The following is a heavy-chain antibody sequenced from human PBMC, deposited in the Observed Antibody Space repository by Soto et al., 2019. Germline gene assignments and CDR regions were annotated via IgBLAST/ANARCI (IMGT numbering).Heavy chain of an antibody. V-gene: IGHV1-69*02. CDR3: ARGYCSGGSCYVPDYYYYMDV. CDR2: IIPIIGIT. Sequence: ASVKVSCKASGGTFSSYSINWVRQAPGQGLEWMGRIIPIIGITHYAQNFQGRVTITADKSTSTAYMELSSLRSDDTAVYYCARGYCSGGSCYVPDYYYYMDVWGKGTTVTVSS. CDR1: GGTFSSYS. J-gene: IGHJ6*03. D-gene: IGHD2-15*01.